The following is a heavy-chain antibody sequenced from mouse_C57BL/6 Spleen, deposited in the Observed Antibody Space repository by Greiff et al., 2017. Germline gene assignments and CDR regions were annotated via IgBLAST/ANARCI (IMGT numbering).Heavy chain of an antibody. D-gene: IGHD3-3*01. CDR1: GYTFTSYW. CDR3: ARGGQGYAMDY. J-gene: IGHJ4*01. Sequence: QVQLQQPGAELVKPGASVKLSCKASGYTFTSYWMQWVKQRPGQGLEWIGEIDPSDSYTNYNQKFKGKATLTVDTSSSTAYMQLSSLTSEDSAVYYWARGGQGYAMDYWGQGTSVTVSS. CDR2: IDPSDSYT. V-gene: IGHV1-50*01.